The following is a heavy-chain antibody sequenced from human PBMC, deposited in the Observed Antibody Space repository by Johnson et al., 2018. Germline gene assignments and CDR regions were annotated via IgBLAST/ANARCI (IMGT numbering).Heavy chain of an antibody. D-gene: IGHD1-26*01. CDR2: ISGSGGST. V-gene: IGHV3-23*04. CDR3: AKSGSPRGHLDAFDI. Sequence: VQLVESGGGLVQXGGSXRLXCAASGFTFSSYAMSWVRQAPGKGLEWVSAISGSGGSTYYADSVKGRFPISRDNSKNTLYRQMNSLRAEDTGVYYCAKSGSPRGHLDAFDIWGQGTMVTVSS. CDR1: GFTFSSYA. J-gene: IGHJ3*02.